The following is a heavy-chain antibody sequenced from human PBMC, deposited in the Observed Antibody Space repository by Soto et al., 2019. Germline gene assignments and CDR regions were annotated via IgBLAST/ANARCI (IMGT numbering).Heavy chain of an antibody. J-gene: IGHJ5*02. D-gene: IGHD6-13*01. CDR2: IWYDGSNK. CDR1: GFTFSSYG. CDR3: ARTGIAAAGTAWFDP. Sequence: QAQLVESEGGVVQPGRSLRLSCAASGFTFSSYGMHWVRQAPGKGLEWVAVIWYDGSNKYYADSVKGRFTISRDNSKSTLYLQMNSLRAEDTAVYYCARTGIAAAGTAWFDPWGQGTLVTVSS. V-gene: IGHV3-33*01.